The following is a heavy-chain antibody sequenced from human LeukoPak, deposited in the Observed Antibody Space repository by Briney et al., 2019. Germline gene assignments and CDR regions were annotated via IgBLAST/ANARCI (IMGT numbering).Heavy chain of an antibody. CDR2: INPNSWGT. CDR1: VYTFTGHY. D-gene: IGHD6-13*01. CDR3: ARAGDLGTAAALS. J-gene: IGHJ4*02. Sequence: GSVKVSCKASVYTFTGHYMHWVRQAPGQGLEWMGRINPNSWGTNYAQKFQGRITMTRDTSINTAYMELSRLRSDDTAAYYCARAGDLGTAAALSWGQGTLVTVSS. V-gene: IGHV1-2*06.